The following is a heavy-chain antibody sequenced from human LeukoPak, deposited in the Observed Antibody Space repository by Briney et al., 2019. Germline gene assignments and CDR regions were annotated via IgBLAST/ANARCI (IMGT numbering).Heavy chain of an antibody. D-gene: IGHD3-22*01. J-gene: IGHJ3*02. V-gene: IGHV1-24*01. CDR1: GYNLTELS. Sequence: ASVKVSCKVSGYNLTELSMHWVRQAPGNGLEWMGGFDPEDGETIYAQKFQGRVTMTEDTSTDTAYMELSSLRSEDTAVYYCATDRGLEYYDSSGLDAFDIWGQGTMVTVSS. CDR2: FDPEDGET. CDR3: ATDRGLEYYDSSGLDAFDI.